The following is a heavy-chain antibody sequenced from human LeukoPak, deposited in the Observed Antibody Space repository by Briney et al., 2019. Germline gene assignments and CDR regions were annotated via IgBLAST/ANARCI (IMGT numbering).Heavy chain of an antibody. CDR3: ARLLSGGEGY. CDR2: INHSGST. CDR1: GGSFSGYY. V-gene: IGHV4-34*01. Sequence: SETLSLTCAVYGGSFSGYYWSWIRQPPGKGLEWIGEINHSGSTNYNPSLKSRVTISVDTSKNQFSLKLSSVTAADMAVYYCARLLSGGEGYWGQGTLVTVSS. J-gene: IGHJ4*02. D-gene: IGHD3-16*01.